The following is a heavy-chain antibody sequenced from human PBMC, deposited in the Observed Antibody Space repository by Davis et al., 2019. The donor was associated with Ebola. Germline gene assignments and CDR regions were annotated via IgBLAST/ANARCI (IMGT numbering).Heavy chain of an antibody. J-gene: IGHJ4*02. CDR2: ISRNGIKT. CDR1: GLIFSDYY. Sequence: PGGSLRLSCTVSGLIFSDYYMSWFRQAPGKGLEWVSDISRNGIKTNYGESVKGRFTISRDNAKRSLYLQMNSLRAEDTAVYYCAKDYFDYWGQGTLVTVSS. V-gene: IGHV3-11*06. CDR3: AKDYFDY.